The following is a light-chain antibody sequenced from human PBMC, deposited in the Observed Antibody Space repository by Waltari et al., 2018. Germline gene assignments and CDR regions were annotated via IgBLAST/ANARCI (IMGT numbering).Light chain of an antibody. CDR1: SGSVSTTYY. CDR2: STN. CDR3: VLYMGSGIRV. J-gene: IGLJ3*02. V-gene: IGLV8-61*01. Sequence: QTVVTQEPSFSVSPGGTVTLTCGLSSGSVSTTYYPSWYQQTPGQAPRTLMFSTNIRSSGVPDRFSGSILGNKAALTITGAQADDESDYYCVLYMGSGIRVFGGGTKLTVL.